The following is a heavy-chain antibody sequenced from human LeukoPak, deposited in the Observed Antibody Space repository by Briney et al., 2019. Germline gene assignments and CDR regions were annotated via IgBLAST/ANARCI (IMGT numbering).Heavy chain of an antibody. D-gene: IGHD3-10*01. Sequence: ASVKVSCKASGYTFTSYYMHWVRQAPGQGLEWMGWISAYNGNTNYAQKFQGRVTMTRNTSISTAYMELSSLRSEDTAVYYCARGFELTLLLWFGELLFYWGQGTLVTVSS. CDR3: ARGFELTLLLWFGELLFY. CDR1: GYTFTSYY. V-gene: IGHV1-8*02. J-gene: IGHJ4*02. CDR2: ISAYNGNT.